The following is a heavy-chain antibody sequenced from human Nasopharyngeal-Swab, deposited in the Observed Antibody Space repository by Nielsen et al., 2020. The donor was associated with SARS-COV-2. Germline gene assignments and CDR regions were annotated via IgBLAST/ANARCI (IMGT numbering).Heavy chain of an antibody. Sequence: GESLKISCAASGFTFSDYYMSWIRQAPGKGLEWLSYISGSNTYTNYADSVKGRFTVSRDNAKNSLFLQMNSLRAEDMAVYYCVRGGGDYLPIDSWGQGTLVTVSS. CDR2: ISGSNTYT. V-gene: IGHV3-11*05. CDR1: GFTFSDYY. D-gene: IGHD4-17*01. J-gene: IGHJ4*02. CDR3: VRGGGDYLPIDS.